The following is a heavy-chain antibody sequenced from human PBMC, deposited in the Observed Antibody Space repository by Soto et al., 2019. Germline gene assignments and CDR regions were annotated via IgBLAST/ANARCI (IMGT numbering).Heavy chain of an antibody. J-gene: IGHJ4*02. D-gene: IGHD6-19*01. CDR1: GFTFSSYG. CDR3: EKEKLVGQWLGTYYSYH. V-gene: IGHV3-30*18. Sequence: GGSLRLSCAASGFTFSSYGVHWVRQAPGKGLEWVAVISYDGSNKYYADSVKGRFTISRDNSKNTLYLQMNSLRAEDTAVYYCEKEKLVGQWLGTYYSYHWGQGTLVTVSS. CDR2: ISYDGSNK.